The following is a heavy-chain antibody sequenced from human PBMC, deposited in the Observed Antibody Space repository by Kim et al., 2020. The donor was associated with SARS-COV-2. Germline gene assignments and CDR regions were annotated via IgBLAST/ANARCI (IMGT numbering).Heavy chain of an antibody. V-gene: IGHV1-24*01. D-gene: IGHD6-19*01. CDR3: ATGNRRDSSGWLASNAFDI. CDR2: FDPEDGET. CDR1: GYTLTELS. Sequence: ASVKVSCKVSGYTLTELSMHWVRQAPGKGLEWMGGFDPEDGETIYAQKFQGRVTMTEDTSTDTAYMELSSLRSEDTAVYYCATGNRRDSSGWLASNAFDIWGQGTMVTVSS. J-gene: IGHJ3*02.